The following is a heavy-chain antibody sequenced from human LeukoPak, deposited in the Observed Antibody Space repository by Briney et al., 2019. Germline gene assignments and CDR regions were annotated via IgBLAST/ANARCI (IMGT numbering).Heavy chain of an antibody. CDR2: ISSSSSYI. J-gene: IGHJ4*02. CDR1: GFTFSSYS. CDR3: ARARVAAAGSIPDY. Sequence: GGSLRLSCAASGFTFSSYSMNWARQAPGKGLEWVSSISSSSSYIYYADSVKGRFTISRDNAKSSLYLQMNSLRAEDTAVYYCARARVAAAGSIPDYWGQGTLVTVSS. D-gene: IGHD6-13*01. V-gene: IGHV3-21*01.